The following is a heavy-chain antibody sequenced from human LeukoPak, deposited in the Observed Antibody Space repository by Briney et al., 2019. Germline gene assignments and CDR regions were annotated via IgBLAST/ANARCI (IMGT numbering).Heavy chain of an antibody. J-gene: IGHJ4*02. CDR3: ARVMVRGVPYLDY. V-gene: IGHV1-2*02. D-gene: IGHD3-10*01. Sequence: ASVKVSCKASGYTFTGYYMHWVRQAPGQGLEWMGWINPNSGGTNYAQKFQDRVTMTRDTSISTAYMELSRLRSDDTAVYYCARVMVRGVPYLDYWGQGTLVTVSS. CDR2: INPNSGGT. CDR1: GYTFTGYY.